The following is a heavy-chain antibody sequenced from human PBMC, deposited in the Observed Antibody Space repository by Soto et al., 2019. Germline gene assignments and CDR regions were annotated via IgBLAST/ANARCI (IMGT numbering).Heavy chain of an antibody. CDR3: ARDRHDGLTHYFDP. CDR1: GGSITSYP. CDR2: TSYTGNT. D-gene: IGHD3-9*01. V-gene: IGHV4-59*01. Sequence: SETLSLTCIVSGGSITSYPWSWIRQFPGKGLELLAYTSYTGNTNYNPSLQIRITISMDTSANPLALRFTSMTAAXTGAYYCARDRHDGLTHYFDPGRQCSLVTVSS. J-gene: IGHJ5*02.